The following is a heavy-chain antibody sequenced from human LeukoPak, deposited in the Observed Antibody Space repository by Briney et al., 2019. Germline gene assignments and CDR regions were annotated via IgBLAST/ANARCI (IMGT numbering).Heavy chain of an antibody. CDR1: GGSFSGYY. CDR2: INHSGST. V-gene: IGHV4-34*01. CDR3: ARALGTYVWGSYRSGPFDY. Sequence: SETLSLTCAVYGGSFSGYYWSWIRQPPGKGLEWIGEINHSGSTNYNPSLKSRVTISVDTSKNQFSLKLSSVTAADTAVYYCARALGTYVWGSYRSGPFDYWGQGTLVTVSS. J-gene: IGHJ4*02. D-gene: IGHD3-16*02.